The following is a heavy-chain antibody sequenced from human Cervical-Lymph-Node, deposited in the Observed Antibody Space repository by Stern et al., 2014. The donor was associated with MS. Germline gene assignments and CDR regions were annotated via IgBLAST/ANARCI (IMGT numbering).Heavy chain of an antibody. V-gene: IGHV1-24*01. CDR1: GYTLTELS. D-gene: IGHD4-11*01. J-gene: IGHJ4*02. CDR3: ATGGNYSPPRNY. Sequence: VHLVESGAEVKKPGASVKVSCKVSGYTLTELSMHWVRQAPGKGLEWMGGFDPEDGETIYAQKFQGRVTMTEDTSTDTAYMELSSLRSEDTAVYYCATGGNYSPPRNYWGQGTLVTVSS. CDR2: FDPEDGET.